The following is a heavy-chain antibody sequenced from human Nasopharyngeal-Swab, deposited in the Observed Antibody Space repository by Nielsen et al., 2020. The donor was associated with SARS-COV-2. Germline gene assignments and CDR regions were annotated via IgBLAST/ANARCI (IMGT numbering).Heavy chain of an antibody. Sequence: GGSLRLSCAAPGFTFSSYGMHWVRQAPGKGLEWVAVISYDGSNKYYADSVKGRFTISRDNSKNTLYLQMNSLRAEDTAVYYCAKELSARVVTPTYYFDYWGQGTLVTVSS. CDR2: ISYDGSNK. D-gene: IGHD3-22*01. CDR1: GFTFSSYG. V-gene: IGHV3-30*18. J-gene: IGHJ4*02. CDR3: AKELSARVVTPTYYFDY.